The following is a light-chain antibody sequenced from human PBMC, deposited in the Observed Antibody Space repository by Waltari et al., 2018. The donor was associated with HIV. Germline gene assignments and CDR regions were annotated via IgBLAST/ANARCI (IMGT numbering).Light chain of an antibody. CDR1: QSVTST. CDR3: QQYNEWPLT. Sequence: EIVMTQSPATLSVSPGERATLSCRASQSVTSTLAWYQQKPGQAPRLLIYGTSTRANGIPARFRGSGSGTEFTLTISSLQSEDFAVYYCQQYNEWPLTFGGGTRVEIK. CDR2: GTS. J-gene: IGKJ4*01. V-gene: IGKV3-15*01.